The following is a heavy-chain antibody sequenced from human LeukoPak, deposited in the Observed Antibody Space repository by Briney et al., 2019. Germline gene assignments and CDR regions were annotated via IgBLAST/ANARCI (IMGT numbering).Heavy chain of an antibody. CDR3: ASCLWFGELGYYYYMDV. J-gene: IGHJ6*03. CDR2: IIPIFVTA. V-gene: IGHV1-69*05. D-gene: IGHD3-10*01. Sequence: ASVKVSCKASGGTFSSYTISWVRQAPGQGLECMGGIIPIFVTANYAQKFQGRVTITTDESTSTAYMELSSLRSEDTAVYYCASCLWFGELGYYYYMDVWGKGTTVTVSS. CDR1: GGTFSSYT.